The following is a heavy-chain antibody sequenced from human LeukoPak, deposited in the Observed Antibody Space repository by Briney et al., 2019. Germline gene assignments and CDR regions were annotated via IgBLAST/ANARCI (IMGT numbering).Heavy chain of an antibody. CDR3: AREGIAGVGTDFFRIDN. CDR2: INTNTGNP. CDR1: GYTFTSYA. D-gene: IGHD6-19*01. J-gene: IGHJ4*02. Sequence: ASVKVSCKASGYTFTSYATNWVRQAPGQGLEWMGWINTNTGNPTYAQGFTGRFVFSLDTSVSTAYLQISSLKAEDTAVYYCAREGIAGVGTDFFRIDNGGQETWVTVSS. V-gene: IGHV7-4-1*02.